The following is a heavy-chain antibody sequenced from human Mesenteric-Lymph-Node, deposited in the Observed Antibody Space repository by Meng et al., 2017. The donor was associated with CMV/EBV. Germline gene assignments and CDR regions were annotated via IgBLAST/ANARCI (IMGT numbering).Heavy chain of an antibody. CDR2: ISSNSSYI. CDR1: GFTFSRYA. V-gene: IGHV3-21*01. J-gene: IGHJ6*02. D-gene: IGHD2-2*01. Sequence: GRSLRLSCTASGFTFSRYAMSWVRQAPGKGLEWVSSISSNSSYIYYADSVKGRFTISRDNAKNSLYLQMNSLRAEDTAVYYCARALCSSTSCYYYGMDVWGQGTTVTVSS. CDR3: ARALCSSTSCYYYGMDV.